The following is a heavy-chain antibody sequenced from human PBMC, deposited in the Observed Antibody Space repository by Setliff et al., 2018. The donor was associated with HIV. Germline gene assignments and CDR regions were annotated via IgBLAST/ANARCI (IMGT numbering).Heavy chain of an antibody. CDR1: GFTFSSYS. J-gene: IGHJ4*02. CDR2: ISSSSSYI. Sequence: GGSLRLSCAASGFTFSSYSMNWVRQAPGKGLEWVSSISSSSSYIYYADSVKGRFTISRDNAKNSLYLQMNSLRAEDTAVYYCAREAYRLPWIDNWGQGTLVTVSS. CDR3: AREAYRLPWIDN. V-gene: IGHV3-21*01. D-gene: IGHD1-1*01.